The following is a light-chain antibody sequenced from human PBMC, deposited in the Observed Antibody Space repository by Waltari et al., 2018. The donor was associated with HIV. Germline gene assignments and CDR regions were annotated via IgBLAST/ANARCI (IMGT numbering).Light chain of an antibody. Sequence: QPVLTQSPSASASLGSTVKATCTLSSVHSGHFIARTQQHQGKAPRFLMKVDAGGGIYYKGSGVPDRFSGSSSGPDRYLTISNLQLEDEADYYCETWDINTWGFGGGTELTVL. CDR2: VDAGGGIY. V-gene: IGLV4-60*02. CDR1: SVHSGHF. J-gene: IGLJ3*02. CDR3: ETWDINTWG.